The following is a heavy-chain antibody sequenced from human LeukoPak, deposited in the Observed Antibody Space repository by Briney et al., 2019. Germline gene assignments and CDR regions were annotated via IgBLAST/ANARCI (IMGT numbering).Heavy chain of an antibody. V-gene: IGHV1-2*02. D-gene: IGHD3-10*01. CDR1: GYTFTGYY. CDR3: ARDPPIGGADVFDI. J-gene: IGHJ3*02. CDR2: INPNSGGT. Sequence: ASVKVSCKAAGYTFTGYYMHWVRQAPGQRVEWMGWINPNSGGTNYAQKFQGRVTMTRDTSISTAYMELSRLTSDDTAVYYCARDPPIGGADVFDIWGQGTMVTVSS.